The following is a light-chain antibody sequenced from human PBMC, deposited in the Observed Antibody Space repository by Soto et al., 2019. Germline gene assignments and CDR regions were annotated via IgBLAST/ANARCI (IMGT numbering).Light chain of an antibody. CDR2: RNN. Sequence: QSVLTQPPSASGTPGQRVTISCSGTSSNIGSNTVNWYQQLPGTAPKLLIYRNNHRPSGVPDRFSGSKSGTSASLAISGLQSEDETDYYCAAWDDSLNGPLFGGGTKVTVL. CDR3: AAWDDSLNGPL. CDR1: SSNIGSNT. V-gene: IGLV1-44*01. J-gene: IGLJ3*02.